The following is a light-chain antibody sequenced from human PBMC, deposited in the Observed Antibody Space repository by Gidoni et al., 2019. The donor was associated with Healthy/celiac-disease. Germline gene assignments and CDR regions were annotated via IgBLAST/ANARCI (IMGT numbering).Light chain of an antibody. Sequence: QSSLTQPPSVSGSPGQSITISCTGTSIDVGGYNYVSWYQQHPGKAPKLMIYDVSNRPSGVSNRFSGSKSGNTASLTISGLQAEDEADYYCSSYTSSSTLVVFGGGTKLTVL. J-gene: IGLJ2*01. CDR1: SIDVGGYNY. V-gene: IGLV2-14*03. CDR2: DVS. CDR3: SSYTSSSTLVV.